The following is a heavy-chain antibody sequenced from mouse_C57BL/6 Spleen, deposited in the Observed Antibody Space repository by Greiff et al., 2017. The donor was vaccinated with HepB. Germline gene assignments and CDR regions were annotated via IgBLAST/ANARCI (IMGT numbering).Heavy chain of an antibody. CDR2: IDPSDSYT. J-gene: IGHJ2*01. CDR1: GYTFTSYW. CDR3: ARRGYGSFFDD. V-gene: IGHV1-50*01. Sequence: QVQLQQPGAELVKPGASVKLSCKASGYTFTSYWMQWVKQRPGQGLEWIGEIDPSDSYTNYNQKFKGKATLTVDTSSSTAYMQLSSLTSEDSAVYDCARRGYGSFFDDWGQGTTLTVSS. D-gene: IGHD1-1*01.